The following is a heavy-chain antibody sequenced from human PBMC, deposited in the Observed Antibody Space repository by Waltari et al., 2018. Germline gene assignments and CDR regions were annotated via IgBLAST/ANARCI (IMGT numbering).Heavy chain of an antibody. D-gene: IGHD4-17*01. CDR1: GFSFSTYS. Sequence: EVQLVESGGGLVQPGGSLRLSCAASGFSFSTYSMNWVCQAPGKGLEWVSYISSSGSTVYYADSVKGRFTISRDKAKNSLHLQMDNLRVEDTAVYYCARGEDYGNRFDYWGQGTLVTVSS. CDR3: ARGEDYGNRFDY. CDR2: ISSSGSTV. V-gene: IGHV3-48*01. J-gene: IGHJ4*02.